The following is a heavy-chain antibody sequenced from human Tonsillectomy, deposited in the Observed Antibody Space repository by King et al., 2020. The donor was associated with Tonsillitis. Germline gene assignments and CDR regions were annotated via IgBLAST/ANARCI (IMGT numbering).Heavy chain of an antibody. CDR1: GFTFSSYA. J-gene: IGHJ6*02. CDR3: VKSGLVHPYGMDV. V-gene: IGHV3-64D*06. D-gene: IGHD6-25*01. CDR2: IGSNGGST. Sequence: VQLVESGGGLVQPGGSLRLSCSASGFTFSSYAMHWVRQAPGKGLEYVSAIGSNGGSTYHADSVKGRFTISRDNSKNTLYLQMSSLRPEDTAVYYCVKSGLVHPYGMDVWGQGTTVTVSS.